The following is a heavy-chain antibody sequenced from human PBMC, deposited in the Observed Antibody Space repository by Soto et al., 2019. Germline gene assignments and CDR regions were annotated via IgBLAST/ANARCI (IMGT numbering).Heavy chain of an antibody. Sequence: NPSETLSLTCAVYGGSFSGYYWSWIRQPPGKGLEWIGEINHSGSTNYNPSLKSRVTISVDTSKNQFSLKLSSVTAADTAVYYCARGGVLWFGELLEYYGMDVWGQGTTVRVYS. CDR2: INHSGST. CDR1: GGSFSGYY. CDR3: ARGGVLWFGELLEYYGMDV. V-gene: IGHV4-34*01. D-gene: IGHD3-10*01. J-gene: IGHJ6*02.